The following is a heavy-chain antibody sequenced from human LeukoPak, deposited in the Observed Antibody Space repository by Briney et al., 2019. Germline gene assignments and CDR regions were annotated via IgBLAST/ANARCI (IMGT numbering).Heavy chain of an antibody. CDR1: GVSISSYY. CDR3: ARDARYCSGGSCSRTGPFQH. Sequence: PSETLSLTCTVSGVSISSYYWSWIRQPPGKGLEWIGYIYYSGSTNYNPSLKSRVTISVDTSKNQFSLKLSSVTAADTAVYYCARDARYCSGGSCSRTGPFQHWGQGTLVTVSS. CDR2: IYYSGST. V-gene: IGHV4-59*01. J-gene: IGHJ1*01. D-gene: IGHD2-15*01.